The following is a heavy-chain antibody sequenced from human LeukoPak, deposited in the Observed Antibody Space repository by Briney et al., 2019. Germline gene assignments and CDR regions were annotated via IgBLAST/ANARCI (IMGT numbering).Heavy chain of an antibody. CDR1: GYTFTNYV. V-gene: IGHV1-8*03. CDR3: ARGQKGYKYGYYYYYYMDV. CDR2: MNPNSGNT. J-gene: IGHJ6*03. Sequence: ASVKVSCKASGYTFTNYVINWVRQATGQGLEWMGWMNPNSGNTGYAQKFQGRVTITRNTSISTAYMELSSLRSEDTAVYYCARGQKGYKYGYYYYYYMDVWGKGTTVTVSS. D-gene: IGHD5-18*01.